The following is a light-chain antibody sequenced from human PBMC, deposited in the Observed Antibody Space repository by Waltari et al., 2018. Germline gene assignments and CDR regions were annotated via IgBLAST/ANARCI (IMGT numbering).Light chain of an antibody. CDR1: SSNIGAGYD. J-gene: IGLJ1*01. CDR2: GNN. CDR3: QSYDSSLSSYV. Sequence: QSVLTQAPSVSGAPGQRVTISCTGSSSNIGAGYDVPWYQQLPGNAPKLLIYGNNNRPSGVPDRFSGSKSGTSASLAITGLQAEDEADYYCQSYDSSLSSYVFGTGTKVTVL. V-gene: IGLV1-40*01.